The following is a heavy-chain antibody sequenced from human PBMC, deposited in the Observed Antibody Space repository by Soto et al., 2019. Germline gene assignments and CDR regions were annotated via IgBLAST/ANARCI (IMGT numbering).Heavy chain of an antibody. CDR1: GGTFSSYA. CDR3: ARGGVPAARGWNNWFDP. J-gene: IGHJ5*02. D-gene: IGHD2-2*01. Sequence: QVQLVQSGAEVKKPGSSVKVSCKASGGTFSSYAISWVRQAPGQGLEWMGGIIPIFGTANYAQKFQGRVTITADESTSTAYRELSSLRSEDTAVYYCARGGVPAARGWNNWFDPWGQGTLVTVS. CDR2: IIPIFGTA. V-gene: IGHV1-69*01.